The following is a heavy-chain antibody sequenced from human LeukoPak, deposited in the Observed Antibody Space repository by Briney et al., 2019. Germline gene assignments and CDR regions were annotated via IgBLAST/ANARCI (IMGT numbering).Heavy chain of an antibody. V-gene: IGHV4-34*01. CDR1: GGSFSSHY. J-gene: IGHJ6*04. D-gene: IGHD6-19*01. CDR3: ARGLRQGSAWSWGPKEKSYQYMDV. CDR2: INPRGST. Sequence: SETLSLTCGVSGGSFSSHYWTWIRQPPGKGLEWIGEINPRGSTNYNPSLESRVTVSADTSRNQLSLSLTSVTAADSAVYFCARGLRQGSAWSWGPKEKSYQYMDVWGTGTTVIVSP.